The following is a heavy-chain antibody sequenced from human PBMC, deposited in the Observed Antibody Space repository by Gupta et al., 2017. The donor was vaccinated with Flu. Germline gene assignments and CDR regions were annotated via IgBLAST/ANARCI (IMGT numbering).Heavy chain of an antibody. CDR3: ARDVAIFLSDVKKTNWFDT. J-gene: IGHJ5*02. V-gene: IGHV1-2*02. CDR2: INPKNGVT. Sequence: RQAPGQGLEWMGWINPKNGVTKYAQKFQGRVTMTRHTSITTVDMELRSLRSDDTAVYYCARDVAIFLSDVKKTNWFDTWGQGTLVTVSS. D-gene: IGHD3-3*01.